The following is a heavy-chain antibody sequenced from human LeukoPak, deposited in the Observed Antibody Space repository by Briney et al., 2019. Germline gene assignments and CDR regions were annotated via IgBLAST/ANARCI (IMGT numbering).Heavy chain of an antibody. D-gene: IGHD1-1*01. Sequence: GGSLRLSCAASGFTFSDYYMSWIRQAPGKGLEWVSYISSSGSTIYYADSVKGRFTISRDNAKNPLYLQMNSLRAEDTAVYYCVRWNDAIDTFDIWGQGTMVTVSS. CDR2: ISSSGSTI. J-gene: IGHJ3*02. CDR3: VRWNDAIDTFDI. CDR1: GFTFSDYY. V-gene: IGHV3-11*01.